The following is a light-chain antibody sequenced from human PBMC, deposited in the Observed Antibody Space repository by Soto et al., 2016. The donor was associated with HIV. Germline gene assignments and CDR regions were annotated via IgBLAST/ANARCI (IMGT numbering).Light chain of an antibody. CDR3: NSRDTGDNYVV. CDR2: GRD. J-gene: IGLJ2*01. CDR1: SLRIYY. Sequence: SSELTQDPAVSVALGQTVRITCQGDSLRIYYATWYQQKPGQAPVLVMYGRDHRPSWIPDRFSGSSSGNTASLTITGAQAEDEADYYCNSRDTGDNYVVFGGGTKLTAL. V-gene: IGLV3-19*01.